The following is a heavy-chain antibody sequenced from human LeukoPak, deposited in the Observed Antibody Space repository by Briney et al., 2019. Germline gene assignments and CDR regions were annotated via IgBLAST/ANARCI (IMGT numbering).Heavy chain of an antibody. Sequence: SQTLSLTCTVSGGSISSGDYYWRWIRQPPGKGLEWIGYIYYSGGTYYNPSLKSRVTISVDTSKNQLSLKLSSVTAADTAVYYCASYGSGSYFGFSYWGQGTLVTVSS. CDR2: IYYSGGT. J-gene: IGHJ4*02. D-gene: IGHD3-10*01. V-gene: IGHV4-30-4*01. CDR3: ASYGSGSYFGFSY. CDR1: GGSISSGDYY.